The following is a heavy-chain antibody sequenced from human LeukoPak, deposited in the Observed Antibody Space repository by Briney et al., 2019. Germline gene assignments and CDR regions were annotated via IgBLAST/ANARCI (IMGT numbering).Heavy chain of an antibody. V-gene: IGHV3-30*18. CDR2: ISYDGSNK. Sequence: GGSLRLSCTASGFTFSSYGIHWVRQAPGKGLEWVAVISYDGSNKNYADSVKGPFTISRDNSKNTLYVQINSLRAEDTAVYYCAKAAGRSGSGWYFNYWGQGTLVTVSS. D-gene: IGHD6-19*01. CDR1: GFTFSSYG. J-gene: IGHJ4*02. CDR3: AKAAGRSGSGWYFNY.